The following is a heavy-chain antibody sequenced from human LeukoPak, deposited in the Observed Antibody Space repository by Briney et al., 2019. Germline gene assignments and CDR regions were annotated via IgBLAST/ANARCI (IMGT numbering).Heavy chain of an antibody. CDR3: AKERYYYDSSLGY. V-gene: IGHV3-7*03. CDR2: IKQDGSEK. J-gene: IGHJ4*02. CDR1: GFTFSSYW. Sequence: PGGSLRLSCAASGFTFSSYWMSWVRQAPGKGREWVANIKQDGSEKNYVDSVKGRFTISRDNSKNTLYLQMNSLRAEDTAVYYCAKERYYYDSSLGYWGQGTLVTVSS. D-gene: IGHD3-22*01.